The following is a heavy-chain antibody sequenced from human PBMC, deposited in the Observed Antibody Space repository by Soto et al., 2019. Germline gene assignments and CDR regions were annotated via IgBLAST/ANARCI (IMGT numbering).Heavy chain of an antibody. D-gene: IGHD1-1*01. V-gene: IGHV3-30*18. Sequence: PGGSLRLSCAASGFTFSSYGMHWVRQAPGKGLEWVAVISYDGSNKYYADSVKGRFTISRDNSKNTLYLQMNSLRAEDTAVYYCAKENEYSFDYWGQGTLVTVSS. CDR3: AKENEYSFDY. CDR1: GFTFSSYG. CDR2: ISYDGSNK. J-gene: IGHJ4*02.